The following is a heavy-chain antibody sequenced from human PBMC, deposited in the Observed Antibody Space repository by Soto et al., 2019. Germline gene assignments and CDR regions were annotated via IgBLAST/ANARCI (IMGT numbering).Heavy chain of an antibody. V-gene: IGHV3-23*01. CDR3: AKDRRGLRGAAGRSYDY. CDR2: ISGSGGST. CDR1: GFTFSSYA. D-gene: IGHD6-13*01. Sequence: GGSLRLSCAASGFTFSSYAMSWVRQAPGKGLEWVSAISGSGGSTYYADSVKGRFTISRDNSKNTLYLQMNSLRAEDTAVYYCAKDRRGLRGAAGRSYDYWGQGTLVTVSS. J-gene: IGHJ4*02.